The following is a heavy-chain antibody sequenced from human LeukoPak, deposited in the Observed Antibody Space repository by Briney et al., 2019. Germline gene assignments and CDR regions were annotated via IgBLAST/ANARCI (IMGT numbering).Heavy chain of an antibody. Sequence: GGSLRLSCAASGFTFSSYSMNWVRQAPGKGMEWVSSISRSSSYIYYGDSVKGRFTISRDNAKNSLYLQMNSLRAEDTAVYYCARRIGVATYFDYWGQGTLVTVSS. CDR1: GFTFSSYS. CDR3: ARRIGVATYFDY. D-gene: IGHD6-19*01. CDR2: ISRSSSYI. J-gene: IGHJ4*02. V-gene: IGHV3-21*01.